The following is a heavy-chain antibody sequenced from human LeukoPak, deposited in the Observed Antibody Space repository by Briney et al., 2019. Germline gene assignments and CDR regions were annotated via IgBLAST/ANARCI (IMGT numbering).Heavy chain of an antibody. CDR3: ARDQGQNYDFWSGPS. CDR1: GFTFSDYG. CDR2: IRYDGSNK. D-gene: IGHD3-3*01. J-gene: IGHJ5*02. V-gene: IGHV3-30*02. Sequence: GGSLRLSCAASGFTFSDYGMHWVRQAPGKGLEWVGFIRYDGSNKYCADSVKGPFTISRDNSKNTLFLQMNSLRAEDTAVYYCARDQGQNYDFWSGPSWGQGTLVTVSS.